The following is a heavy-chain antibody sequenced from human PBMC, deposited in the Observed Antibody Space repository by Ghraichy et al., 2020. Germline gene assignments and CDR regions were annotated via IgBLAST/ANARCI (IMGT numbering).Heavy chain of an antibody. Sequence: GGSLRLSCAASGFSFTNYWMNWVRQAPGSGLEWVACISGGGSSVFYADALKGRVTISRDNAANSLYLQINSLNIDDTAVYYCARDTDGWRSIDYWGQGTRVTFSS. CDR1: GFSFTNYW. D-gene: IGHD5-24*01. CDR2: ISGGGSSV. CDR3: ARDTDGWRSIDY. J-gene: IGHJ4*02. V-gene: IGHV3-21*01.